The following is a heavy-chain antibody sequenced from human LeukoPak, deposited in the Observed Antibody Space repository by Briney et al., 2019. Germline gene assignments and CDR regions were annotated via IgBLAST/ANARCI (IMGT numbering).Heavy chain of an antibody. V-gene: IGHV4-59*01. Sequence: SETLSLICTVSGGSISSYYWSWIRQPPGKGLEWIGYIYYSGSTNYNPSLKSRVTISVDTSKNQFSLKLSSVTAADTAVYYCARASIAAAGTIDYWGQGTLVTVSS. J-gene: IGHJ4*02. CDR3: ARASIAAAGTIDY. CDR2: IYYSGST. D-gene: IGHD6-13*01. CDR1: GGSISSYY.